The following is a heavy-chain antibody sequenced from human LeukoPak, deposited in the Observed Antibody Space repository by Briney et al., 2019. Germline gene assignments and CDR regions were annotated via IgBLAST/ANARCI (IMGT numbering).Heavy chain of an antibody. CDR1: GYTFTGYY. V-gene: IGHV1-2*02. J-gene: IGHJ5*02. CDR2: INPNSGGT. CDR3: ARDRGYCSSTSCPPDDWFDP. D-gene: IGHD2-2*01. Sequence: ASVKVSCKASGYTFTGYYMHWVRQAPGQGPEWMGWINPNSGGTNYAQKFQGRVTMTRDTSISTAYMELSRLRSDDTAVYYCARDRGYCSSTSCPPDDWFDPWGQGTLVTVSS.